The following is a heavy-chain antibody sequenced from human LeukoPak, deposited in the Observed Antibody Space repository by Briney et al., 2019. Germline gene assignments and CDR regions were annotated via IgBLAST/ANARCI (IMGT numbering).Heavy chain of an antibody. CDR2: INSDESTT. V-gene: IGHV3-74*01. Sequence: GGSLRLSCAASGFTFSNYWMHWVRQAPGKGLVWVSRINSDESTTTYADSAKGRFTISRDNAKNTLYLQMNSLGAEDTAVYYCARDSGTAMGRALDYWGQGTLVTVSS. CDR3: ARDSGTAMGRALDY. D-gene: IGHD5-18*01. CDR1: GFTFSNYW. J-gene: IGHJ4*02.